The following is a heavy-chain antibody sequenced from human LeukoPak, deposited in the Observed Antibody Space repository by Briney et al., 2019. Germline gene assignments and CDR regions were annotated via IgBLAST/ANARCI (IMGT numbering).Heavy chain of an antibody. Sequence: PSETLSLTCTVSGGSISSYYWSWIRQPPGKGLEWIGYIYYSGSTNYNPSLKSRVTISVDTSKNQFSLKLSSVTAADTAVYYCAREGGRTYYYDSSGYSHFDYWGQGTLVTVSS. CDR1: GGSISSYY. D-gene: IGHD3-22*01. J-gene: IGHJ4*02. V-gene: IGHV4-59*01. CDR2: IYYSGST. CDR3: AREGGRTYYYDSSGYSHFDY.